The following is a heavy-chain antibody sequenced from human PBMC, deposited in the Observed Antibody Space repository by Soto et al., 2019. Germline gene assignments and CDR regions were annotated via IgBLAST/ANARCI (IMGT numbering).Heavy chain of an antibody. CDR2: IYHSGST. D-gene: IGHD5-18*01. Sequence: SETLSLTCAVSGGSISSSNWWSWVRQPPGKGLEWIGEIYHSGSTNYNPSLKSRVTISVDKSKNQFSLNLSSVTAADTAVYYCARDRLMATAGTARHYFGLDVWGQGTTVTVSS. J-gene: IGHJ6*02. V-gene: IGHV4-4*02. CDR3: ARDRLMATAGTARHYFGLDV. CDR1: GGSISSSNW.